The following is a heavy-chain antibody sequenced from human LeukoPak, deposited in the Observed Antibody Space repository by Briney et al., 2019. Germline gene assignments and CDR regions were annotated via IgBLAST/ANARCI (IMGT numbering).Heavy chain of an antibody. Sequence: SETLSLTCTVSSASIRNYYWNWIRQPAGKGLEWIGLIYTSGSTNYNPSLKSRVTVSVDTSRNQLSLKLSSVTAADTAIYYCARDFRGDNSGWSSNYWGQGTLVTVSS. CDR1: SASIRNYY. CDR3: ARDFRGDNSGWSSNY. D-gene: IGHD6-19*01. J-gene: IGHJ4*02. CDR2: IYTSGST. V-gene: IGHV4-4*07.